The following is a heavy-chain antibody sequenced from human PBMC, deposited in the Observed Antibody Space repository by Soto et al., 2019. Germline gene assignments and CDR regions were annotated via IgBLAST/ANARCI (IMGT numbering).Heavy chain of an antibody. CDR1: GFTFGGFG. J-gene: IGHJ4*02. CDR3: ARDLISATGFDY. V-gene: IGHV3-7*05. D-gene: IGHD2-15*01. CDR2: IKQDGSEK. Sequence: EVHLVESGEGWGRPGGSRRLSFAASGFTFGGFGLIWVPQAPGKGLEWVANIKQDGSEKYYVDSVKGRFTISRDNPKNSLYLQLNSLRAEDTAVYYCARDLISATGFDYWGQGTLVTVSS.